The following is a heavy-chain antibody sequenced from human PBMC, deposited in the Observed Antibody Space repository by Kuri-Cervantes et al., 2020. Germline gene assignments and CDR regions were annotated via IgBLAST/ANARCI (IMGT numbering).Heavy chain of an antibody. Sequence: GESLKISCVASGFSFSNHTMSWVRQAPGKGLEWISYISSSSSVIYYADSVKGRFTISRDNAKNSLYLQMNSLRAEDTAVYYCARARVAVAPADAFDIWGQGTMVTVSS. CDR1: GFSFSNHT. V-gene: IGHV3-48*04. CDR2: ISSSSSVI. D-gene: IGHD6-19*01. J-gene: IGHJ3*02. CDR3: ARARVAVAPADAFDI.